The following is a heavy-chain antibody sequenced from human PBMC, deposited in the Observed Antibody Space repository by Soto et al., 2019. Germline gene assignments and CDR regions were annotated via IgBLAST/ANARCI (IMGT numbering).Heavy chain of an antibody. Sequence: EVQLVESGGGLVQPGGSLRLSCAASGFTVSSNYMNWVRQAPGKGLEWVSLIYGGGSTFYADSVKGRFTISRDNSKNXXYLQMNSLRAEDTAVYYCARDSMRGYTFGWFGMDVWGQGTTVTVSS. CDR3: ARDSMRGYTFGWFGMDV. CDR1: GFTVSSNY. D-gene: IGHD5-18*01. J-gene: IGHJ6*02. V-gene: IGHV3-66*01. CDR2: IYGGGST.